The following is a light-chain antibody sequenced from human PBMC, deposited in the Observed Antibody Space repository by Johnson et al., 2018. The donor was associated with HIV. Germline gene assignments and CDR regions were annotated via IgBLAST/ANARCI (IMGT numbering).Light chain of an antibody. CDR3: ETWDSSLTGV. Sequence: HSVLTQPPSVSAAPGQKVTISCSGSSSNIGNNYVSWYQQLPGTAPKLLIYDNNKRPSGIPDRFSGSKSGTSATLGITGLQTEDEADYYCETWDSSLTGVFGPGTKVTVL. CDR2: DNN. V-gene: IGLV1-51*01. J-gene: IGLJ1*01. CDR1: SSNIGNNY.